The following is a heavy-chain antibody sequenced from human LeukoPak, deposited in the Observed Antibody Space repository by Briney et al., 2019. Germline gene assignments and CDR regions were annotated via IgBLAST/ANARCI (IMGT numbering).Heavy chain of an antibody. Sequence: ASVKVSCKASGYTFTGYYMHWVRQAPGQGLEWMGWINPNSGGTNYAQKFQGRVTMTRDTSISTAYMELSRLRSDDTAVYYCASTARGYCSSTSCYTIWGQGTMVTVSS. CDR2: INPNSGGT. J-gene: IGHJ3*02. CDR3: ASTARGYCSSTSCYTI. V-gene: IGHV1-2*02. CDR1: GYTFTGYY. D-gene: IGHD2-2*02.